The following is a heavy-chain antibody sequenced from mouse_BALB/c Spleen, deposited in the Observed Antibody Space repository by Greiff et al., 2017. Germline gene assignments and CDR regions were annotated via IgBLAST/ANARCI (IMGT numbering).Heavy chain of an antibody. Sequence: QVQLQQSGAELMKPGASVKISCKATGYTFSSYWIEWVKQRPGHGLEWIGEILPGSGSTNYNEKFKGKATFTADTSSNTAYMQLSSLTSEDSAVYYCARSGGNYWFAYWGQGTLVTVSA. CDR3: ARSGGNYWFAY. D-gene: IGHD2-1*01. V-gene: IGHV1-9*01. J-gene: IGHJ3*01. CDR1: GYTFSSYW. CDR2: ILPGSGST.